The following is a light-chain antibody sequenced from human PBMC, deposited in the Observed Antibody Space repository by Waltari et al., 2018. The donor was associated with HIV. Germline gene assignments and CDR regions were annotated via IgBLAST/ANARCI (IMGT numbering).Light chain of an antibody. J-gene: IGLJ1*01. CDR3: AAWDDSLNGYV. V-gene: IGLV3-1*01. Sequence: SYELTQPPSVSVSPGQTASITCSGDKLGDKYACWYQQKPGQSPVLVIYQDNKRPSGIPERFSGSNSGNTATLTISGTQAVDEADYYCAAWDDSLNGYVFGTGTKVTVL. CDR1: KLGDKY. CDR2: QDN.